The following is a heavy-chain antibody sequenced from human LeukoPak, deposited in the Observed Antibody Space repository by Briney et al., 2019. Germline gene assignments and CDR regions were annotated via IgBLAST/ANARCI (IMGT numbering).Heavy chain of an antibody. CDR3: VRHYRPPQDSRAAKPTGYYYYYMDV. J-gene: IGHJ6*03. V-gene: IGHV5-51*01. CDR1: GYTFPTYW. D-gene: IGHD3-16*02. Sequence: PGESLKISCQGSGYTFPTYWIGWVRQTPGKGLEWMGIIYPSDSHTIYSPSFQGQVTVSADKSISIAYLQWSSLKASDTAIYYCVRHYRPPQDSRAAKPTGYYYYYMDVWGTGTTVIVSS. CDR2: IYPSDSHT.